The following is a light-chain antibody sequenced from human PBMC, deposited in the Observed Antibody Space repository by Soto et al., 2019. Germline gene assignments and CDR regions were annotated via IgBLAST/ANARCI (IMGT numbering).Light chain of an antibody. Sequence: DIQMTQSPSTLSASVGDRVTITCRASQSISSWLAWYQQKPEKSPNLLIYKTSSLESGVPSRFSGSGSGTEFTLTVNSLQPDDFATYYCQQYDSYPLTFGGGTKVDIK. CDR3: QQYDSYPLT. CDR2: KTS. V-gene: IGKV1-5*03. CDR1: QSISSW. J-gene: IGKJ4*01.